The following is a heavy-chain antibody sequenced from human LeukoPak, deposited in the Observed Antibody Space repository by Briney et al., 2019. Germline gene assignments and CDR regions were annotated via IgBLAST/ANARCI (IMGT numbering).Heavy chain of an antibody. CDR1: GFTFSSYS. CDR2: ISTTSGNI. CDR3: ARDADTYYYDSSGYYVGNWFDP. D-gene: IGHD3-22*01. Sequence: PGGSLRLSCAASGFTFSSYSMNWVRQAPGKGLEWVAAISTTSGNIYYADSVKGRFTISRDNAKNSLYLQMNSLRAEDTAVYYCARDADTYYYDSSGYYVGNWFDPWGQGTLVTVSS. V-gene: IGHV3-21*01. J-gene: IGHJ5*02.